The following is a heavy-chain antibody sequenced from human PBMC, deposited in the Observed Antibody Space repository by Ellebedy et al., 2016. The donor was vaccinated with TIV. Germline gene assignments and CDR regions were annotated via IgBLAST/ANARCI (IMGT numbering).Heavy chain of an antibody. Sequence: SETLSLXXAVYGGSFSGYYWSWIRQPPGKGLEWIGEINHSGSTKYNPSLKSRVTISVDTSKNQFSLKLRSVTAADTAVYYCARGGSRTTVTTGLAFDIWGQGTMVTVSS. CDR1: GGSFSGYY. CDR3: ARGGSRTTVTTGLAFDI. J-gene: IGHJ3*02. D-gene: IGHD4-17*01. V-gene: IGHV4-34*01. CDR2: INHSGST.